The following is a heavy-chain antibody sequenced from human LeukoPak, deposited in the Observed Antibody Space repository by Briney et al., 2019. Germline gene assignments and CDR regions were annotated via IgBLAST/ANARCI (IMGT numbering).Heavy chain of an antibody. CDR3: AREGYYDSSGYAGWAFDI. D-gene: IGHD3-22*01. CDR1: GFTFSSYG. V-gene: IGHV3-30*02. CDR2: IRYDGSNK. J-gene: IGHJ3*02. Sequence: GGSLRLSCAASGFTFSSYGMHWVRQAPGKGLEWVAFIRYDGSNKYYADSVKGRFTISRDNSKNTLYLQMNSLRAEDTAVYYCAREGYYDSSGYAGWAFDIWGQGTMVTVSS.